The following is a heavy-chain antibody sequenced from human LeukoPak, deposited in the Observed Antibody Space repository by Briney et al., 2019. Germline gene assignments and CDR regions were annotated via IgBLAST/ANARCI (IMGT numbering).Heavy chain of an antibody. Sequence: SETPSLTCTVSGGSIRSYDYYWSWIRQPPGKGLEWIAYIYHSGSSFYNPSLKSRVTISVDPSKNQLSLKLRSVTAADTAVYFCARDPDYYGSGSGGYFDSWGQGTLVTVSS. V-gene: IGHV4-30-4*01. CDR1: GGSIRSYDYY. D-gene: IGHD3-10*01. J-gene: IGHJ4*02. CDR2: IYHSGSS. CDR3: ARDPDYYGSGSGGYFDS.